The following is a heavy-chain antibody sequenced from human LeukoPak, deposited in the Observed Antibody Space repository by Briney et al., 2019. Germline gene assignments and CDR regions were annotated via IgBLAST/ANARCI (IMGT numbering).Heavy chain of an antibody. D-gene: IGHD3-10*01. J-gene: IGHJ4*02. Sequence: PSETLSLTCAVHGGSFSGYYWSWIRQPPGKGLEWIGEINHSGSTNYNPSLKSRVTISVDTSKNQFSLKLSSVTAADTAVYYCARGRSGYYGSGSYSDYWGQGTLVTVSS. CDR2: INHSGST. CDR3: ARGRSGYYGSGSYSDY. V-gene: IGHV4-34*01. CDR1: GGSFSGYY.